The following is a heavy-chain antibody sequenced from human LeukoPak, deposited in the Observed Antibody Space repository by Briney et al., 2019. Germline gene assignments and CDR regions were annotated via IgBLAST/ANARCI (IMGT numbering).Heavy chain of an antibody. J-gene: IGHJ6*02. CDR2: INHSGST. CDR1: GGSFSGYY. CDR3: ARWGPYSSGWYPHYYYGMDV. Sequence: ASETLSLTCAVYGGSFSGYYWSWIRQPPGKGLEWIGEINHSGSTNYNPSLKSRVSISVDTSKNQFSLKLSSVTAADTAVYYCARWGPYSSGWYPHYYYGMDVWGQGTTVTVSS. V-gene: IGHV4-34*01. D-gene: IGHD6-19*01.